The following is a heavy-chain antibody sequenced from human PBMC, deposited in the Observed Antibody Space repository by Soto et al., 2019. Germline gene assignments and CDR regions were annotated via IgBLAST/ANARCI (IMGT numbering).Heavy chain of an antibody. D-gene: IGHD5-12*01. Sequence: VQLVESGGGVVQTGRSLRLSCAASGFTFSRYGLHWVRQAPGKGLEWVAVISYDGNNKYNTDSVKGRFTISRDNSKNTLFLQMNSLRPDDTAIYYCAKDSGDGYNHNYNWFDPWGQGTVVTVSS. CDR1: GFTFSRYG. CDR2: ISYDGNNK. V-gene: IGHV3-30*18. CDR3: AKDSGDGYNHNYNWFDP. J-gene: IGHJ5*02.